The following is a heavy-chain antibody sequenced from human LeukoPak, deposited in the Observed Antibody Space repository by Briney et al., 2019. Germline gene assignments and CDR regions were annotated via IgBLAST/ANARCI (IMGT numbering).Heavy chain of an antibody. CDR2: IYYSGST. J-gene: IGHJ4*02. V-gene: IGHV4-59*08. CDR1: VGSISSYY. CDR3: ARLGSSGYSGIDY. Sequence: SETLSLTCTVSVGSISSYYWSWIRQPPGKGLEWIGYIYYSGSTNYNPSLKSRVTISVDTSKNQFSLKLSSVTAADTAVYYCARLGSSGYSGIDYWGKGTLVTVSS. D-gene: IGHD3-22*01.